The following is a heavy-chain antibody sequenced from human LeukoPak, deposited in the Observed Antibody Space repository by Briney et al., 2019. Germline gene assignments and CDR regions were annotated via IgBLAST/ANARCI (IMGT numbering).Heavy chain of an antibody. CDR2: ISSSSSTI. V-gene: IGHV3-48*01. J-gene: IGHJ3*02. CDR1: GFTFSSYS. CDR3: ARDHHRRLYDSQARDTFDI. D-gene: IGHD3-22*01. Sequence: GGSLRLSCAASGFTFSSYSMDWVRQAPGKGLEWVSYISSSSSTIYYADSVKGRFTISRDNAKNSLYLQMNSLRAEDTAVYYCARDHHRRLYDSQARDTFDIWGQGTMVTVSS.